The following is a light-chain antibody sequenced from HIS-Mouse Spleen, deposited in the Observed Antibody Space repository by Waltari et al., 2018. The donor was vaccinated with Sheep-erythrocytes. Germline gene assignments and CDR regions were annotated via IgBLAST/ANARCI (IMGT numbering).Light chain of an antibody. CDR2: EVS. CDR3: SSYAGSNNYV. J-gene: IGLJ1*01. V-gene: IGLV2-8*01. CDR1: SSDVGGYNY. Sequence: QSALTQPPSASGSPGQSVTISCTGTSSDVGGYNYVSWYQQHPGKAPNLMIYEVSKRPEGVRNSFSGAKSGNTASLTVSGLQAEDEADYYCSSYAGSNNYVFGTGTKVTVL.